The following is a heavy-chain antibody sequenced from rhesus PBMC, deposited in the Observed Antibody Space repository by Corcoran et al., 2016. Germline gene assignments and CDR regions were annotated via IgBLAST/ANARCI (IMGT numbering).Heavy chain of an antibody. Sequence: QVQLVQSGAEIKQPGASVKLSCKASGYTFTSYYMHWVRQAPGQGLEWISRIPLSTVNKGYAQNFQGRVTITTDTSTSTGYMELSSLRSEDTAVYYCTRDRGGSYNRFDVWGPGVLVTVSS. CDR2: IPLSTVNK. J-gene: IGHJ5-1*01. D-gene: IGHD3-16*01. V-gene: IGHV1-180*01. CDR1: GYTFTSYY. CDR3: TRDRGGSYNRFDV.